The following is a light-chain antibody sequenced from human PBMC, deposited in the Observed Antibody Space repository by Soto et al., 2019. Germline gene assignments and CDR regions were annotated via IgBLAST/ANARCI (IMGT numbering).Light chain of an antibody. J-gene: IGKJ1*01. CDR1: QSVSSSY. Sequence: EMVLTQSPGTLSLSPGERATLSCRASQSVSSSYLAWYQQKPGQAPRLLSYGASSRATGIPDRFSGSGSGTDFTLTISRLEPEDFAVYYCQQYGSSRTFGQGTKVDTK. CDR3: QQYGSSRT. V-gene: IGKV3-20*01. CDR2: GAS.